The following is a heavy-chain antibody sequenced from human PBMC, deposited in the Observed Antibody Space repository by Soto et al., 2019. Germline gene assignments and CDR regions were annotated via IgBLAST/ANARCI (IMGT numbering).Heavy chain of an antibody. CDR1: GYTFTSYG. Sequence: QVQLVQSGAEVKKPGASVKVSCKASGYTFTSYGISWVRQAPGQGLEWMGWISAYNGNTNYAQKLQGRVTMTTDTSTSTAYMELRSLRSDDTAVYYCARGVKDIVVVVAATWDWFDPWGQGTLVTVSS. V-gene: IGHV1-18*01. J-gene: IGHJ5*02. CDR2: ISAYNGNT. CDR3: ARGVKDIVVVVAATWDWFDP. D-gene: IGHD2-15*01.